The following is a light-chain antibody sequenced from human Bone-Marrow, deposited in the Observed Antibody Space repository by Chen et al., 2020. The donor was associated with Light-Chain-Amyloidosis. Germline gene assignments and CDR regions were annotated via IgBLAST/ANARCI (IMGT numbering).Light chain of an antibody. CDR2: SND. V-gene: IGLV1-44*01. CDR3: ASWDDSLSAWV. J-gene: IGLJ3*02. CDR1: DSNIETKT. Sequence: QSVLTQPPSASGTPGQRVVISCSGSDSNIETKTVNWFQQLPGTAPKLLIYSNDQRPPGAPDPCSASESGTSAALDISGPQSEDEADYYCASWDDSLSAWVFGGGTKLTVL.